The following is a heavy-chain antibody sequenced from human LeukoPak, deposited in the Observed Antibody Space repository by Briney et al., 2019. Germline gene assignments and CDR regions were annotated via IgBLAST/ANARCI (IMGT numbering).Heavy chain of an antibody. CDR1: GFTFSCYG. J-gene: IGHJ4*02. CDR2: IRYDGSNK. CDR3: AKDSLRGYSGYGPDY. V-gene: IGHV3-30*02. Sequence: GGSLRLSCAASGFTFSCYGMHWVRQAPGKGLEWVAFIRYDGSNKYYADSVKGRFTISRDNSKNTLYLQMNSLRAEDTAVYYCAKDSLRGYSGYGPDYWGQGTLVTVSS. D-gene: IGHD5-12*01.